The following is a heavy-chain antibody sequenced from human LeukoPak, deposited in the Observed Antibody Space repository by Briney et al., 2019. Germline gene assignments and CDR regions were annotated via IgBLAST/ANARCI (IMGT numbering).Heavy chain of an antibody. CDR1: GYTLTELS. J-gene: IGHJ3*02. V-gene: IGHV1-24*01. D-gene: IGHD3-22*01. Sequence: ASVKVSCKVSGYTLTELSMHWVRQAPGKGLEWMGGFDPEDGETIYAQKFQGRVTMTEDTSTDTAYMELSSLRSDDTAVYYCARPLPSGYYSDVFDIWGQGTMVTVSS. CDR3: ARPLPSGYYSDVFDI. CDR2: FDPEDGET.